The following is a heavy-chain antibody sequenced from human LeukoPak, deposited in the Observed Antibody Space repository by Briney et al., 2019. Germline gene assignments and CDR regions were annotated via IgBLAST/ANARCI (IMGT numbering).Heavy chain of an antibody. V-gene: IGHV3-23*01. CDR1: GFTFSTYA. CDR2: ISGSGGST. D-gene: IGHD3-10*01. CDR3: AKSGGLSGSGRLAMDV. Sequence: GGSLRLSCAASGFTFSTYAMSWVRLAPGKGLEWVSGISGSGGSTYYADSVKGRFTSSRDNSNNTLYVQMNCLRVEDTAVYYCAKSGGLSGSGRLAMDVWGQGTTVTVSS. J-gene: IGHJ6*02.